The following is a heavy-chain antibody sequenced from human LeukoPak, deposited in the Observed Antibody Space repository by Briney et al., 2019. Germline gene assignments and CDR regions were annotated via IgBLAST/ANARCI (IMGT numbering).Heavy chain of an antibody. CDR3: ARLRGPTITIFGVVPGWFDP. Sequence: SVKVSCKASGGTFSSYVISWVRQAPGQGLEWMGGIIPIFGTANYAQKFQGRVTITADESTSTAYMELSSLRSEDTAVYYCARLRGPTITIFGVVPGWFDPWGQGTLVTVSS. V-gene: IGHV1-69*13. J-gene: IGHJ5*02. CDR1: GGTFSSYV. CDR2: IIPIFGTA. D-gene: IGHD3-3*01.